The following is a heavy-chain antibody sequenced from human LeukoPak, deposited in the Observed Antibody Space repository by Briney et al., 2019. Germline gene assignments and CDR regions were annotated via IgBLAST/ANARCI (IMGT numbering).Heavy chain of an antibody. Sequence: PGGSLRLSCAASGFAFSNCEMNWVRQAPGKGLEWVSYITSSGGTIYYADSVKGRFTISRDNARNSLYLHLNSLRAEDTAVYYCARSGNYFDYWGQGTLVTVSS. CDR2: ITSSGGTI. CDR1: GFAFSNCE. CDR3: ARSGNYFDY. J-gene: IGHJ4*02. V-gene: IGHV3-48*03.